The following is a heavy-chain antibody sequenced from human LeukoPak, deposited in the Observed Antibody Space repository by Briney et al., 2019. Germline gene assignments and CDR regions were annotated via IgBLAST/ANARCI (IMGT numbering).Heavy chain of an antibody. Sequence: ASVKVSCKASGYTFTGYDVNWVRQATGQGLEWMGWMNPNTGDTGYAQKFQGRVTMTRNSSIDTAYMELSGLRSEDTAVYYCTRGSLSGSSRDYWGQGTLLTVSS. CDR2: MNPNTGDT. CDR1: GYTFTGYD. CDR3: TRGSLSGSSRDY. J-gene: IGHJ4*02. V-gene: IGHV1-8*01. D-gene: IGHD1-26*01.